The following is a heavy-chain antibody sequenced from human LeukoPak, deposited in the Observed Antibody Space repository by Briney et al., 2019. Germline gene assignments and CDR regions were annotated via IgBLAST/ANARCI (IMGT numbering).Heavy chain of an antibody. V-gene: IGHV3-48*03. Sequence: PGGSLRLSCAASGFTFSSYEMNWVRQAPGKGLEWVSYISSSGSTIYYADSVKGRFTISRDNAKNSLYLQMNSLRAEDTAVYYCARVSREYYYDSSGYFHDAFDIWGQGTMVTVSS. J-gene: IGHJ3*02. D-gene: IGHD3-22*01. CDR1: GFTFSSYE. CDR2: ISSSGSTI. CDR3: ARVSREYYYDSSGYFHDAFDI.